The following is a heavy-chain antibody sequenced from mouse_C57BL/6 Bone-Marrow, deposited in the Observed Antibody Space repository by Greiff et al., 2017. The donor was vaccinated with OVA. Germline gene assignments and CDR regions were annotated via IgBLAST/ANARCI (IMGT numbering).Heavy chain of an antibody. CDR3: ARIGVITTVVGKYYYAMDY. D-gene: IGHD1-1*01. CDR1: GFSLSTFGMG. Sequence: QVTLKESGPGILQPSQTLSLTCSFSGFSLSTFGMGVGWIRQPSGKGLEWLAHIWWDDDKYYNPALKSRLTISKVTSKNQVFLKIANVDTADTATYYCARIGVITTVVGKYYYAMDYWGQGTSVTVSS. J-gene: IGHJ4*01. V-gene: IGHV8-8*01. CDR2: IWWDDDK.